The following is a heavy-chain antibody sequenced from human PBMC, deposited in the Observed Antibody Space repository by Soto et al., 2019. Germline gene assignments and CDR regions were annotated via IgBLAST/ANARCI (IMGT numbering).Heavy chain of an antibody. Sequence: PSETLSLTCAVSGGSISSGGYSWSWIRQPPGKGLEWIGYIYHSGSTYYNPSLKSRVTISVDRSKNQFSLKLSSVTAADTAVYYCARRAQVTTENVWWFDPWGQGTLVTVSS. CDR1: GGSISSGGYS. CDR2: IYHSGST. V-gene: IGHV4-30-2*01. J-gene: IGHJ5*02. CDR3: ARRAQVTTENVWWFDP. D-gene: IGHD4-17*01.